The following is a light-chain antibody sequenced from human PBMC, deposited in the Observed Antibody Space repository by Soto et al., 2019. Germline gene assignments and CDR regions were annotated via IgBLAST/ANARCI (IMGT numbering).Light chain of an antibody. V-gene: IGKV1-13*02. Sequence: AIQLTQSPSSLSASVGDRVTITCRASQGIGSSTFAWYQQKAGKAPTLLIYDVSNLQRGVPTRFSGSGSGTDFSLTISSLQPEDFATYYGQQFNTCPLTLGQGPRLEIK. J-gene: IGKJ5*01. CDR2: DVS. CDR3: QQFNTCPLT. CDR1: QGIGSST.